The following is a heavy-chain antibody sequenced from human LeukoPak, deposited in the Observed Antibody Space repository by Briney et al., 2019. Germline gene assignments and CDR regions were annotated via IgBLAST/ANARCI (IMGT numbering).Heavy chain of an antibody. V-gene: IGHV3-64*01. CDR3: ARVAADGSSDY. J-gene: IGHJ4*02. CDR2: ISSNGGST. CDR1: VYSIRLSA. Sequence: GGTLMISCSAAVYSIRLSAAPWLRRAPGKALKYISSISSNGGSTYYANAVKGRFTISRDNSKYTLYLQMGSLRAEDMAVYYCARVAADGSSDYWRQGTLVTVSA. D-gene: IGHD6-13*01.